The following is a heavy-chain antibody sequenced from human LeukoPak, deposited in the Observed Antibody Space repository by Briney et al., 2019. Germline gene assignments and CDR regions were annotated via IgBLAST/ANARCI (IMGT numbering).Heavy chain of an antibody. J-gene: IGHJ4*02. CDR2: IDWDADK. CDR3: ARNPSGYSSSFDY. CDR1: GFSLSTSGVC. Sequence: SGPALVKPTQTLTLTCTFSGFSLSTSGVCVNWIRQPPGKALEWLARIDWDADKYYSTSLKARLTISKDTSKNQVVLTMTNMDPVDTATYYCARNPSGYSSSFDYWGQGTLVTVSS. D-gene: IGHD6-6*01. V-gene: IGHV2-70*11.